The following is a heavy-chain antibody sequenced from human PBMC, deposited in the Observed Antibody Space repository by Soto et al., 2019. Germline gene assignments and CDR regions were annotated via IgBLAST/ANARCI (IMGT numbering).Heavy chain of an antibody. CDR2: IDASDSDT. Sequence: PGESLKISCEGSGYSFTSYYITWVRQMPGKGLEWLGRIDASDSDTNYSPSFQGHVTISTDKSITTAYLLWSSLKASDTAMYYCARALRYCSGGSCYSGSDALDVWGQGTMVTVSS. D-gene: IGHD2-15*01. CDR3: ARALRYCSGGSCYSGSDALDV. CDR1: GYSFTSYY. J-gene: IGHJ3*01. V-gene: IGHV5-10-1*01.